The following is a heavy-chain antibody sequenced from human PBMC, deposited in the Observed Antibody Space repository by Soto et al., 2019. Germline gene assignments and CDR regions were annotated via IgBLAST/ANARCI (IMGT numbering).Heavy chain of an antibody. Sequence: GESLKISCRTSGYRFTSYWIASVRQMPGKGLEWMGIIFPSDSDTRYSPSFQGQVTISADRSTSTVFLQWASLKASDTAVYFCARKDKSGYFNWFDPWGQGTLVTVSS. D-gene: IGHD3-22*01. V-gene: IGHV5-51*01. CDR3: ARKDKSGYFNWFDP. J-gene: IGHJ5*02. CDR1: GYRFTSYW. CDR2: IFPSDSDT.